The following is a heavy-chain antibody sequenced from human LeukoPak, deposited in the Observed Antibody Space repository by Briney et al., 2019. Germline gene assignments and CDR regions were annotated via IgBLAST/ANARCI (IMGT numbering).Heavy chain of an antibody. CDR2: IYSGGNT. V-gene: IGHV3-53*01. CDR3: AKAPVTTCSGAYCYPFDY. J-gene: IGHJ4*02. D-gene: IGHD2-15*01. Sequence: GGSLRLSCTVSGFTFSSNSMSWVRQAPGKGLEWASFIYSGGNTHYSDSVKGRFTISRDNSKNTLYLQMNSLRAEDTAVYYCAKAPVTTCSGAYCYPFDYWGQGTLVTVSS. CDR1: GFTFSSNS.